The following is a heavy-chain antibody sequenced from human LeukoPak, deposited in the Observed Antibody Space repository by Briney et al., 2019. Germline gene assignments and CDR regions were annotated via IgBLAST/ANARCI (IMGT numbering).Heavy chain of an antibody. CDR3: ARGAYMDLRGSFDP. D-gene: IGHD5-12*01. V-gene: IGHV4-38-2*02. Sequence: PSETLSLTCTVSGYSISSGYYWGWIRQPPGKGLEWIGSIYHSGSTYYNPSLKSRVTISVDTSKNQFSLKLSSVTAADTAVYYCARGAYMDLRGSFDPWGQGTLVTVSS. J-gene: IGHJ5*02. CDR1: GYSISSGYY. CDR2: IYHSGST.